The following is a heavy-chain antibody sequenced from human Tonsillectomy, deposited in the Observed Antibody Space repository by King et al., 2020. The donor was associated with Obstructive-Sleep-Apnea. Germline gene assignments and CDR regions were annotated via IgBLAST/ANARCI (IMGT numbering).Heavy chain of an antibody. CDR2: ISYDGSNK. CDR1: GFIFSSYA. D-gene: IGHD3-10*01. CDR3: ARDKYYGSGSYYKH. Sequence: VQLVESGGGVVQPGRSLRLSCAASGFIFSSYAMHWVRQAPGKGLEWGAVISYDGSNKYYADSVKGRFTISRDNSKNTLYLQMNSLRAEDTAVYYCARDKYYGSGSYYKHWGQGTLVTVSS. V-gene: IGHV3-30-3*01. J-gene: IGHJ1*01.